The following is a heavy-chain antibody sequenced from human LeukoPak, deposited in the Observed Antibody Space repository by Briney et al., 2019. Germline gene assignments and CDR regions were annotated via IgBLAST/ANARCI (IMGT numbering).Heavy chain of an antibody. J-gene: IGHJ4*02. D-gene: IGHD3-10*01. CDR2: IYYSGNS. V-gene: IGHV4-59*08. CDR1: GGSISSYY. CDR3: ARGFLLSEVRGVTPFDY. Sequence: SETLSLTCTVSGGSISSYYWSWIRQPPGKGLEWIGYIYYSGNSNSNPSLKSRVTISVDTSKNQLFLKLSSVTAADTAVYYCARGFLLSEVRGVTPFDYWGQGTLVTVSS.